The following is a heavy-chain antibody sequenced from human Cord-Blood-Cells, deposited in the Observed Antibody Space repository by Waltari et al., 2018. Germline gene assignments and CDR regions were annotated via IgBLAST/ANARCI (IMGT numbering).Heavy chain of an antibody. D-gene: IGHD6-13*01. J-gene: IGHJ4*02. V-gene: IGHV3-21*01. CDR3: ARDRDSSSWFDY. CDR1: GFTFSSYN. Sequence: EVQLVESGGGLVKPGGSLRLSCAASGFTFSSYNMNGVRQAPGKELEWVSSISSSSSYIYYADSVKGRFTISRDNAKNSLYLQMNSLRAEDTAVYYCARDRDSSSWFDYWGQGTLVTVSS. CDR2: ISSSSSYI.